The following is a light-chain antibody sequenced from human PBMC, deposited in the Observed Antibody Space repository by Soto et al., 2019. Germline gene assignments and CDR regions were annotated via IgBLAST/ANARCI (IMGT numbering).Light chain of an antibody. V-gene: IGKV1-12*01. J-gene: IGKJ1*01. Sequence: DIQMTQSPSSVSASVGDRVTITCRASQDINNWLAWYQHKAGQAPKLLIFAASNLQSGVPSRFSGSGSGTEFTLVISSLHPEYFATYYYQQVNSFPKTFGQGTKVEI. CDR1: QDINNW. CDR2: AAS. CDR3: QQVNSFPKT.